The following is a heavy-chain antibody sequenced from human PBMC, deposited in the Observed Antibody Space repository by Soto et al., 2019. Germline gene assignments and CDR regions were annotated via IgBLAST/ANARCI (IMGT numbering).Heavy chain of an antibody. V-gene: IGHV3-48*01. D-gene: IGHD6-13*01. CDR2: ISSSSSTI. J-gene: IGHJ2*01. CDR3: ARGAIADEDYWYFDL. Sequence: EVQLVESGGGLVQPGGSLRLSCAASGFTFSSYSMNWVRQAPGKGLERVSYISSSSSTIYYADSVKGRFTISRDNAKNSLYLQMNSLRAEDTAVYYCARGAIADEDYWYFDLWGRGTLVTVSS. CDR1: GFTFSSYS.